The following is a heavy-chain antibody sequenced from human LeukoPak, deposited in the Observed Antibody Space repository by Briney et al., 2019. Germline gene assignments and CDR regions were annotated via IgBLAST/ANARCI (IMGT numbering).Heavy chain of an antibody. V-gene: IGHV4-38-2*01. CDR1: NFSISSGYY. CDR3: ARRGVIAARLFDY. Sequence: SETLSLTCAVSNFSISSGYYWGWIRQPPGKGLEWIGSIYHSGSTYYNPSLKSRLTISVDTSKNQFSLKPSSVTAADTAVYYCARRGVIAARLFDYWGQGTLVTVSS. J-gene: IGHJ4*02. D-gene: IGHD6-6*01. CDR2: IYHSGST.